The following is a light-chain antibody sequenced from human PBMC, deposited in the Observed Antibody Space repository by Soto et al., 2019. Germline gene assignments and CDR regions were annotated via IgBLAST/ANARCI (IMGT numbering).Light chain of an antibody. J-gene: IGKJ4*01. CDR2: GAS. CDR3: QQANTFPS. V-gene: IGKV1-12*02. Sequence: DIQMTQSPSSVSASVGDTVTITCRASQGIASWLAWYRQSPGKAPNLLIVGASTLQSGVPSRFSGSGSGTEFTLTINSLQPEDFATYYCQQANTFPSFGGGTKVEI. CDR1: QGIASW.